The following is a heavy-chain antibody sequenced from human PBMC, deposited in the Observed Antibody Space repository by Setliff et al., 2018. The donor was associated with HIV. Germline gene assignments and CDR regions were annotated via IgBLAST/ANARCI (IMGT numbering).Heavy chain of an antibody. CDR3: ARRRWELLKRGAAFDI. Sequence: ETLSLTCAVYDGSFSGYYWIWIRQPPGKGLEWIGEITHSGRTNYNPSLKSRVTISVDTSKNQFSLKLSSVTAADTAVYYCARRRWELLKRGAAFDIWGQGTMVTVSS. D-gene: IGHD1-26*01. V-gene: IGHV4-34*01. J-gene: IGHJ3*02. CDR2: ITHSGRT. CDR1: DGSFSGYY.